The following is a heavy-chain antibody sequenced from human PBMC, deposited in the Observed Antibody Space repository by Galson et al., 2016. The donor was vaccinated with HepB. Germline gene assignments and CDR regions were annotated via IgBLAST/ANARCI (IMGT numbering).Heavy chain of an antibody. D-gene: IGHD1-26*01. CDR2: ISGDGLTT. V-gene: IGHV3-23*01. CDR1: GFTFSSYA. CDR3: AKRTHYRGSYGADY. J-gene: IGHJ4*02. Sequence: SLRLSCAASGFTFSSYAMSWVRQAPGKGLEWVSTISGDGLTTYHTDSVQGRFAASRDNSKDTLYLQMNSLRVEDTATYYCAKRTHYRGSYGADYWGQGTLVAVSS.